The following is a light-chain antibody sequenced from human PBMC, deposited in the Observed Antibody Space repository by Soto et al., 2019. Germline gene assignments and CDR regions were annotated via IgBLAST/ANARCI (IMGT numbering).Light chain of an antibody. Sequence: QSALTQPPSASGSPGQSVTISCTGTSSDVGAYNYVSWYQQHPGKAPKLMIYGVSKRPSGVPDRFSGSKSGNTASLTVSGLQAEDEADYYCSSYTVNTNWVFGGGTKLTVL. CDR3: SSYTVNTNWV. J-gene: IGLJ3*02. CDR1: SSDVGAYNY. V-gene: IGLV2-8*01. CDR2: GVS.